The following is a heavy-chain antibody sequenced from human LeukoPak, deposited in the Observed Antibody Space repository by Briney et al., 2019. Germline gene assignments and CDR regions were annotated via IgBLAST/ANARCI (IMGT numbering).Heavy chain of an antibody. J-gene: IGHJ6*03. V-gene: IGHV4-61*02. CDR2: IYSSGTT. Sequence: SETLSLTCNVSGDSLSGASYFWTWVRQPAGKGLERIGRIYSSGTTYYNPSLKTRVTISLEKSQNQFSLDLNSVTAADTAVYFCATARAEYGDYNSYYYMDVWGKGTTVTVSS. D-gene: IGHD4-17*01. CDR1: GDSLSGASYF. CDR3: ATARAEYGDYNSYYYMDV.